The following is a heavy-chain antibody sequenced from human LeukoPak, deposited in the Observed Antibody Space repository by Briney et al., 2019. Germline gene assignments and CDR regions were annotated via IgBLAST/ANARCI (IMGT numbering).Heavy chain of an antibody. CDR3: AGSGIASDRTVDWYFDL. CDR1: GGSISSYY. CDR2: IYYSGST. D-gene: IGHD6-13*01. Sequence: PSETLSLTCTVSGGSISSYYWSWIRQPPGKGLEWIGYIYYSGSTNYNPSLKSRVTISVDTSKNQFSLKLSSVTAADTAVYYCAGSGIASDRTVDWYFDLWGRGTLVTVSS. V-gene: IGHV4-59*01. J-gene: IGHJ2*01.